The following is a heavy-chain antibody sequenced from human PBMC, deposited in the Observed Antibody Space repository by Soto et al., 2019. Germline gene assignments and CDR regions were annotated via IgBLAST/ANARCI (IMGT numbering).Heavy chain of an antibody. V-gene: IGHV3-7*01. CDR2: IKQDGSEK. J-gene: IGHJ4*02. Sequence: GGSLILSCAASGFTFSSYWMSWVRPAPGKGLEWVANIKQDGSEKYYVDSVKGRFTISRDNAKNSLYLQMNSLRAEDTAVYYCAREYCSGGSCYYGDHFDYWGQGTLVTVSS. CDR1: GFTFSSYW. CDR3: AREYCSGGSCYYGDHFDY. D-gene: IGHD2-15*01.